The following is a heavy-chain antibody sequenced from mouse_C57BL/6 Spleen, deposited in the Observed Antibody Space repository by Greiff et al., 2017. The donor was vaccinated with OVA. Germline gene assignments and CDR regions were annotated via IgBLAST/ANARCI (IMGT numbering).Heavy chain of an antibody. CDR3: ARDYDYGGYYAMDY. V-gene: IGHV5-17*01. CDR1: GFTFSDYG. D-gene: IGHD2-4*01. J-gene: IGHJ4*01. Sequence: EVKLMESGGGLVKPGGSLKLSCAASGFTFSDYGMHWVRQAPEKGLEWVAYISSGSSTIYYADTVKGRFTISRDNAKNTLFLQMTSLRSEDTAMYYCARDYDYGGYYAMDYWGQGTSVTVSS. CDR2: ISSGSSTI.